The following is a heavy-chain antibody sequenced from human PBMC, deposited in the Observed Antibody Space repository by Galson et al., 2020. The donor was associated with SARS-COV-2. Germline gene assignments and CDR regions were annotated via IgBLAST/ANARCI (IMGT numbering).Heavy chain of an antibody. V-gene: IGHV4-4*07. CDR3: AMEGYYYAMDV. CDR2: VYTSGTT. J-gene: IGHJ6*02. D-gene: IGHD3-3*01. CDR1: GGSITSYY. Sequence: ETSETLSLTCTVSGGSITSYYWSWIRQPAGKGLEWIGRVYTSGTTSYNPTLKSRVTMSLDTSKNQLSLKLSSVTAADTGVYYCAMEGYYYAMDVWGQGTTVPVSS.